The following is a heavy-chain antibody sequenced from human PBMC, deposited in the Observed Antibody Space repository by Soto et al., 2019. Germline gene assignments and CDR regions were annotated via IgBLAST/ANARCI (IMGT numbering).Heavy chain of an antibody. J-gene: IGHJ4*02. CDR3: GRDRSWQQVVWHYFDY. CDR1: GFTFDDYG. CDR2: INWNGGST. D-gene: IGHD6-13*01. Sequence: EVQLVESGGGVVRPGGSLRLSCAASGFTFDDYGMSWVRQAPGKGLEWVSGINWNGGSTGYADSVKGRFTISRDNAKNSLYLQMNTLRAEDTALYYCGRDRSWQQVVWHYFDYWGQGTLVTVSS. V-gene: IGHV3-20*04.